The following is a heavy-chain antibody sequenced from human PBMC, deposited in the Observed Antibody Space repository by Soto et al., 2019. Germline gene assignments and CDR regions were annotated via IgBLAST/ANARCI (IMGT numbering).Heavy chain of an antibody. J-gene: IGHJ6*02. D-gene: IGHD3-3*01. CDR1: GYTFTSYD. CDR2: MNPNSGNT. CDR3: ARWEYYDFWSGPLLGYYYYYGMDV. Sequence: QVQLVQSGAEVKKPGASGKVSCKASGYTFTSYDINWVRQATGQGLEWMGWMNPNSGNTGYAQKFEGRVTVTRNTSISTAKMEVCSLRSEDTAVYYCARWEYYDFWSGPLLGYYYYYGMDVWGQGTTVTVSS. V-gene: IGHV1-8*01.